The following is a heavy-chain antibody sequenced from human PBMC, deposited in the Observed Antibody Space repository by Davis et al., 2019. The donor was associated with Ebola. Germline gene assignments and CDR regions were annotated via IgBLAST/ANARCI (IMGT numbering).Heavy chain of an antibody. CDR3: ARWASVGY. Sequence: GGSLRLSCAASGFTFSSSWMTWVRHAPEKGLEWVATIKADGTAKYYVDSVKGRFTISRDNVKNSLYMQMDSRRAEDTAVCYCARWASVGYWGQGTLVTVSS. CDR2: IKADGTAK. D-gene: IGHD1-26*01. J-gene: IGHJ4*02. CDR1: GFTFSSSW. V-gene: IGHV3-7*01.